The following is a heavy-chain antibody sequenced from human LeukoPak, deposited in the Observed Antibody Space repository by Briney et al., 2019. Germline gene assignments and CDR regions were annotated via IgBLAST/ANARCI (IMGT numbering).Heavy chain of an antibody. CDR1: GFTFSSYA. Sequence: PGGSLRLSCAASGFTFSSYAMHWVRRAPGKGLEWVAVISYDGSNKYYADSVKGRFTISRDNSKNTLYLQMNSLRAEDTAVYYCARDEGFVVVTAILDYWGQGTLVTVSS. D-gene: IGHD2-21*02. CDR2: ISYDGSNK. CDR3: ARDEGFVVVTAILDY. V-gene: IGHV3-30-3*01. J-gene: IGHJ4*02.